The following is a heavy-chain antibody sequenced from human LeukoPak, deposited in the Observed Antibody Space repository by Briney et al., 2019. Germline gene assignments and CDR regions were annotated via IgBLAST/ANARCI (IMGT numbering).Heavy chain of an antibody. D-gene: IGHD2-15*01. V-gene: IGHV3-11*04. J-gene: IGHJ4*02. CDR1: GFTFSSYA. Sequence: GGSLRLSCAASGFTFSSYAMSWIRQAPGKGLEWVSYLSTSDGTTYYADSVKGRFTISRDNAKNSLYLQMNSLRAEDTAVYYCARVGWPPARNYFDYWGQGTRVAVSS. CDR3: ARVGWPPARNYFDY. CDR2: LSTSDGTT.